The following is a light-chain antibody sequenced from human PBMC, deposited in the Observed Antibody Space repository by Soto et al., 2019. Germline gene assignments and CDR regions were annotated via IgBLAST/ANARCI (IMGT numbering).Light chain of an antibody. V-gene: IGLV2-23*01. CDR2: EGS. CDR3: CSYAGRSTWV. Sequence: QSALTQPASVSGSPGQSITISCTAISSDVGSYNLVSWYQQHPGKAPKLMIYEGSKRPSGVSNRFSGSKSGSTASLTISGLQAEDEADYYFCSYAGRSTWVFGGGTQLTVL. CDR1: SSDVGSYNL. J-gene: IGLJ3*02.